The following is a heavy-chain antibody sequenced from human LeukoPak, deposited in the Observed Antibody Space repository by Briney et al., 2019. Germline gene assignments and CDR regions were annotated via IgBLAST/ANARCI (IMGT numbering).Heavy chain of an antibody. V-gene: IGHV4-39*01. J-gene: IGHJ6*03. D-gene: IGHD3-3*02. CDR1: GGSISSITDY. CDR2: VYYSGST. CDR3: ARHAFVGYYYYMDV. Sequence: SETLSLTCTVSGGSISSITDYWGWIRQPPGKGLEWIGSVYYSGSTYYNPSLKSRVTISVDTSKIQFSLKLNSVTAADTAVYYCARHAFVGYYYYMDVWGKGTTVTVSS.